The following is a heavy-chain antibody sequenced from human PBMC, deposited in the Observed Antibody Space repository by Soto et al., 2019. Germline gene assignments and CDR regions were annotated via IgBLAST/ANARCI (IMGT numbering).Heavy chain of an antibody. Sequence: SETLSLICTVSGGSISSYYWSWIRQPPGKGLEWIGYIYYSGSTNYNPSLKSRVTISVDTSKNQFSLKLSSVTAADTAVYYCAREGYSSTSKYYYGMDVWGQGTTVTVSS. J-gene: IGHJ6*02. CDR3: AREGYSSTSKYYYGMDV. D-gene: IGHD2-2*01. CDR2: IYYSGST. V-gene: IGHV4-59*01. CDR1: GGSISSYY.